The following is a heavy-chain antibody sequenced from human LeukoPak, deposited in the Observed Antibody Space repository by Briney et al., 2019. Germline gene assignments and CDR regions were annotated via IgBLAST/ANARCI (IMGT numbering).Heavy chain of an antibody. D-gene: IGHD3-22*01. V-gene: IGHV3-33*06. CDR3: AKDYYYDSSGYYDY. J-gene: IGHJ4*02. CDR1: GFTFSSYG. Sequence: GGSLRLSCAASGFTFSSYGMHWVRQAPGKGLEWVAVIWYDGSNKYYADSVKGRFTISRDNSKNTLYLQMNSLRAEDTAMYYCAKDYYYDSSGYYDYWGQGTLVTVSS. CDR2: IWYDGSNK.